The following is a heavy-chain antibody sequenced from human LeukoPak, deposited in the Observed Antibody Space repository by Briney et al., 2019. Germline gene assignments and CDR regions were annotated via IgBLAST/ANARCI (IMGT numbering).Heavy chain of an antibody. D-gene: IGHD1-26*01. J-gene: IGHJ5*02. V-gene: IGHV3-53*01. CDR1: GFTVSSNY. Sequence: GGSLRLSCAASGFTVSSNYMSWVRQAPGKGLEWVSVIYSGGSTHYADSVKGRFTISRDNSKNTLYLQMNRMRAEDTALYYCAKGRLGATTNWFDPWGQGTLVTVSS. CDR2: IYSGGST. CDR3: AKGRLGATTNWFDP.